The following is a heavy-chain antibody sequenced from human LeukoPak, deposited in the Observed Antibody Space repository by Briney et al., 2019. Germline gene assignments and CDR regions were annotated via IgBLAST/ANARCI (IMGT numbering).Heavy chain of an antibody. D-gene: IGHD6-19*01. CDR2: INHSGST. CDR1: GGSFSGYY. V-gene: IGHV4-34*01. Sequence: PSETLSLTCAVYGGSFSGYYWSWIRQPPGKGLEWIGEINHSGSTNYNPSLKSRVTISVDTSKNQFSLKLSSVTAADTAVYYCARGRKFSSVWRGENYFDYWGQGTLVTVSS. J-gene: IGHJ4*02. CDR3: ARGRKFSSVWRGENYFDY.